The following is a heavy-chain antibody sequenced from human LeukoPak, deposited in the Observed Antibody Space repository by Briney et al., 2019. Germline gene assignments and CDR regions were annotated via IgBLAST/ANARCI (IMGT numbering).Heavy chain of an antibody. Sequence: GGSLRLSCAASGFTVGSKYMSWVRLAPGKGLEWVSVIYSVGSTYYADSVKGRFTISRDKSKNTVYLQMNSLRVEDTAVYYCAGDSSNYYDSSGYNYDYFYMDVWGKGTTVTVSS. CDR2: IYSVGST. D-gene: IGHD3-22*01. CDR3: AGDSSNYYDSSGYNYDYFYMDV. CDR1: GFTVGSKY. J-gene: IGHJ6*03. V-gene: IGHV3-53*01.